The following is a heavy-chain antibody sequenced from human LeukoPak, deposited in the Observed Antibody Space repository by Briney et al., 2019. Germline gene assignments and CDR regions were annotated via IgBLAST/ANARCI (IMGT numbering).Heavy chain of an antibody. D-gene: IGHD3-10*02. Sequence: QTGGSLRLSCAASGITFSSYWMSWVRQAPGKGLEWVANIKQDGSEKYYVDSVKGRFTISRDNAKNSLFLQMNSLRAEDTAVYYCATTMWDEGAFDIWGQGTMVTVSS. CDR2: IKQDGSEK. V-gene: IGHV3-7*02. CDR3: ATTMWDEGAFDI. J-gene: IGHJ3*02. CDR1: GITFSSYW.